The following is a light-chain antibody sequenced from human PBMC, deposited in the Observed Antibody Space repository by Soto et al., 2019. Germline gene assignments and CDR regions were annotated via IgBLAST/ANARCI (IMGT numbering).Light chain of an antibody. Sequence: QSVLTQPASVSGSPGQSITTSCTGTSSDFGSYNLVSWYQQHPGKAPKLMIYEGSKRPSGVSNRFSGSKSGNTASLTISGLQAEDEADYYCCSYAGSSPPYVFGTGTKVTVL. V-gene: IGLV2-23*01. CDR3: CSYAGSSPPYV. CDR1: SSDFGSYNL. CDR2: EGS. J-gene: IGLJ1*01.